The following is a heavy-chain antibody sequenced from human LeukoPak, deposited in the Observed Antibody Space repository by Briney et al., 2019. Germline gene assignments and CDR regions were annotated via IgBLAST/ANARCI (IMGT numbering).Heavy chain of an antibody. Sequence: SETLSLTCTVSGGSTSSSSYYWSWIRQPPGKGLEWIGYIYYSGSTNYNPSLKSRVTISVDTSKNQFSLKLSSVTAADTAVYYCAGHSSSGSYWGQGTLVTVSS. V-gene: IGHV4-61*01. CDR1: GGSTSSSSYY. J-gene: IGHJ4*02. CDR2: IYYSGST. D-gene: IGHD6-13*01. CDR3: AGHSSSGSY.